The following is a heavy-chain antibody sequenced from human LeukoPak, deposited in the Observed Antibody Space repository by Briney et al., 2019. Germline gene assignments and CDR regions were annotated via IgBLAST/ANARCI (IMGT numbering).Heavy chain of an antibody. CDR3: ALLYCSGGSCDSSLEHYYYGMDV. Sequence: GGSLRLSCAASRFTFSSYGMHWVRQAPGKGLEWVAVIWYDGSNKYYADSVKGRFTISRDNSKNTLYLQMNSLRAEDTAVYYCALLYCSGGSCDSSLEHYYYGMDVWGRGTTVTVSS. CDR1: RFTFSSYG. V-gene: IGHV3-33*01. CDR2: IWYDGSNK. D-gene: IGHD2-15*01. J-gene: IGHJ6*02.